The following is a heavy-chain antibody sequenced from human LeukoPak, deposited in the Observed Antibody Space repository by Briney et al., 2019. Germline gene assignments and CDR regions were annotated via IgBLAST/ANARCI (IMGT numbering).Heavy chain of an antibody. CDR3: ARVAEAAAFDY. V-gene: IGHV3-48*03. J-gene: IGHJ4*02. CDR1: GFTFSSYE. CDR2: IRSSGSII. Sequence: GGSLRLSCAASGFTFSSYEMNWVRQAPGKGLEWVSYIRSSGSIIYYSDSVKGRFTISRDNAKSSLYLQMNSLIADDTAVYYCARVAEAAAFDYWGQGTLVTVSS. D-gene: IGHD6-13*01.